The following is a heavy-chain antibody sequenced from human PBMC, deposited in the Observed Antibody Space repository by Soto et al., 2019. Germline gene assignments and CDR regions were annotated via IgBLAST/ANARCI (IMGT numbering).Heavy chain of an antibody. Sequence: QVQLVQSGAEVKKPGASVKVSCKASGYTFTSYGISWVRQAPGQGLEWMGWISAYNGNTNDPQKLQGRVTMTTDTSTSTAYMELRGRRSDDTAVYYCARQDSGRYYVRSLLDVWGQGTTVTVSS. D-gene: IGHD1-26*01. J-gene: IGHJ6*02. CDR1: GYTFTSYG. V-gene: IGHV1-18*01. CDR3: ARQDSGRYYVRSLLDV. CDR2: ISAYNGNT.